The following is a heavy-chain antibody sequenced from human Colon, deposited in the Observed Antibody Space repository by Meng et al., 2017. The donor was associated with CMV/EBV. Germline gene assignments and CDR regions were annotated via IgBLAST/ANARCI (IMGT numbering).Heavy chain of an antibody. Sequence: GESLKISCAASGFTFSSYGMHWVRQAPGKGLEWVSSISSSSSYIYYADSVKGRFTISRDNAKNSLYLQMNSLRAEDTAVYYCARLDMGVGAIDYWGQGTLVTVSS. J-gene: IGHJ4*02. D-gene: IGHD1-26*01. CDR3: ARLDMGVGAIDY. CDR2: ISSSSSYI. V-gene: IGHV3-21*01. CDR1: GFTFSSYG.